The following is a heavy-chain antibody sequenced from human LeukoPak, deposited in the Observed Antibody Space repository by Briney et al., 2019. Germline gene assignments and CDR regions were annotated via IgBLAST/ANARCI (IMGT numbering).Heavy chain of an antibody. V-gene: IGHV1-69*04. CDR2: INPILGIA. J-gene: IGHJ4*02. Sequence: ASVKVSCKASGGTFSSYAISWVRQAPGQGLEWMGRINPILGIANYAQKFQGRVTITADKSTSTAYMELSSLRSEDTAVYYCASGSGSYYYYFDYWGQGTLVTVSS. CDR1: GGTFSSYA. CDR3: ASGSGSYYYYFDY. D-gene: IGHD3-10*01.